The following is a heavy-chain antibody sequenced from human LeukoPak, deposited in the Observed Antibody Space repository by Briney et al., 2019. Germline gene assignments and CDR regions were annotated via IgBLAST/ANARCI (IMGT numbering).Heavy chain of an antibody. CDR1: GFTFSSYG. V-gene: IGHV3-30*18. CDR3: AKALLWFGELAGGLDY. CDR2: ISYDGSNK. D-gene: IGHD3-10*01. J-gene: IGHJ4*02. Sequence: GGSLRLSCAASGFTFSSYGMHWVRQAPGKGLEWVAVISYDGSNKYYADSVKGRFAISRDNAKNSLYLQMNSLRAEDTALYYCAKALLWFGELAGGLDYWGQGTLVTVSS.